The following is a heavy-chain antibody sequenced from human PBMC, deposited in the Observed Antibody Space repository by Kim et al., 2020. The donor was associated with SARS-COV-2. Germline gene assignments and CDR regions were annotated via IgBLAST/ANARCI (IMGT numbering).Heavy chain of an antibody. J-gene: IGHJ6*02. V-gene: IGHV3-43*01. Sequence: SVKGRFTISRDNSKNSLYLQMNSLRTEDTALYYCVRWSYHIPYYYYGMDVWGQGTTVTVSS. CDR3: VRWSYHIPYYYYGMDV. D-gene: IGHD1-26*01.